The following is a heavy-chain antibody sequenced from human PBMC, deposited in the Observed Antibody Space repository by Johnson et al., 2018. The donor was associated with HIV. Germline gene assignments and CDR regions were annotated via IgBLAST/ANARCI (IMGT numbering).Heavy chain of an antibody. CDR2: IKQDGSEK. V-gene: IGHV3-7*01. Sequence: VQLVESGGGLVQPGGSLRLSCAASGFTFSSYWMSWVRQAPGKGLEWVANIKQDGSEKYYVDSVKGRFTISRDNAKNSLYLQMNSLRAEDTAVYYCARALGGDGYRNDAVDIWGQGTMVTVSS. CDR1: GFTFSSYW. D-gene: IGHD5-24*01. J-gene: IGHJ3*02. CDR3: ARALGGDGYRNDAVDI.